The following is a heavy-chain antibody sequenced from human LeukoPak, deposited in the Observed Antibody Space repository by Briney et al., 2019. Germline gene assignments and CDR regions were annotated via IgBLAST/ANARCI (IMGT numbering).Heavy chain of an antibody. V-gene: IGHV3-48*04. CDR1: GIIFSTYA. CDR3: ARDFWSGYYTED. D-gene: IGHD3-3*01. J-gene: IGHJ4*02. CDR2: ISGSSSGSTSIT. Sequence: GGSLRLSCEFSGIIFSTYAMNWVRQAPGKGLEWISYISGSSSGSTSITQYADSVKGRFTISRDNAKNSLHLQMDSLSAEDTAVYYCARDFWSGYYTEDWGQGALVIVPS.